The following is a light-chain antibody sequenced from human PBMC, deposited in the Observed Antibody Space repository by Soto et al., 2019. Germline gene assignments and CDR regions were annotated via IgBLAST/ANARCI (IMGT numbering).Light chain of an antibody. CDR2: GAS. CDR1: QSVSSSY. CDR3: QQYDSSPKT. Sequence: EIVLTQSPGTLSLSPGERATLSCRASQSVSSSYLAWYQQKPDQAPRLLIYGASNRATGIPDRFSGSGSGTDFTLTISRLEPEDFAVYYCQQYDSSPKTFGQGTKVDI. V-gene: IGKV3-20*01. J-gene: IGKJ1*01.